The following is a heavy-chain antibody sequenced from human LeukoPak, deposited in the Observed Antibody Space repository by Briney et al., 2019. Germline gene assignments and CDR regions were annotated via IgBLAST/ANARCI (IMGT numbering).Heavy chain of an antibody. D-gene: IGHD3-22*01. J-gene: IGHJ4*02. CDR2: IKQDGGEK. CDR1: GFTFSDYY. Sequence: GGSLRLSCAASGFTFSDYYISWVRQAPGKGVEWVANIKQDGGEKYYVDSVKGRFTISRDNAKNSLYLQMNSLRAEDTAVYYCARGGYDSSGYRIEDYWGQGTLVTVSS. CDR3: ARGGYDSSGYRIEDY. V-gene: IGHV3-7*01.